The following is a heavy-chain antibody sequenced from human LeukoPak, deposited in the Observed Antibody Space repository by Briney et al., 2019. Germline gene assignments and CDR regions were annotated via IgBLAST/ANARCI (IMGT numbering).Heavy chain of an antibody. CDR1: GFTFARSA. J-gene: IGHJ4*02. Sequence: SVKVSCKASGFTFARSAVQWVRQARGQRPEWIGWIVIANGNTNYAQKFQERLTITRDMSTSTPYMELSSMRSEDTAVYYCAAEDDFLTGYYDFDYWGQGTVVTVSS. V-gene: IGHV1-58*01. CDR3: AAEDDFLTGYYDFDY. CDR2: IVIANGNT. D-gene: IGHD3-9*01.